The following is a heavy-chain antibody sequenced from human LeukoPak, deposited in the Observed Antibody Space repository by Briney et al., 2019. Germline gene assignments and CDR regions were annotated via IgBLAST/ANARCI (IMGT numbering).Heavy chain of an antibody. CDR3: ARDFLECSRASCLHWFDL. CDR2: IHYSGNT. V-gene: IGHV4-59*11. J-gene: IGHJ5*02. CDR1: GGSISSHY. Sequence: SEPQSLTCTVSGGSISSHYWTWIRQPPGKGLEWIGYIHYSGNTNYNPSLKSRLNISEDTSKNEFSLKLTSVTAEDTAVYYCARDFLECSRASCLHWFDLWGQGTLVSVSS. D-gene: IGHD2-2*01.